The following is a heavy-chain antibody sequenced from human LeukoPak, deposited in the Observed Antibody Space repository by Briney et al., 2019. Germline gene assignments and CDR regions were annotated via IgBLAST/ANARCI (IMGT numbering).Heavy chain of an antibody. CDR2: ISSSGSTI. J-gene: IGHJ4*02. CDR3: ARDLAAAGTEY. CDR1: GFTFSSYE. Sequence: GGSLRLSCAASGFTFSSYEMNWVRQAPGKGLEWVSYISSSGSTIYYADSVKGQFTISRDNAKNSLYLQMSSLRAEDTAVYYCARDLAAAGTEYWGQGTLVTVSS. D-gene: IGHD6-13*01. V-gene: IGHV3-48*03.